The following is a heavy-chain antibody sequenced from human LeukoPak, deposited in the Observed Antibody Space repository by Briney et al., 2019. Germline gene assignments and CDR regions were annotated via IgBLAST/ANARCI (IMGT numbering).Heavy chain of an antibody. CDR3: AAPRTYYYDSSGYFDY. J-gene: IGHJ4*02. CDR2: IIPIFGTA. D-gene: IGHD3-22*01. Sequence: SVKVSCKASGGTFISYAISWVRQAPGQGLEWMGGIIPIFGTANYAQKFQGRVTITADESTSTAYMELSSLGSEDTAVYYCAAPRTYYYDSSGYFDYWGQGTLVTVSS. V-gene: IGHV1-69*13. CDR1: GGTFISYA.